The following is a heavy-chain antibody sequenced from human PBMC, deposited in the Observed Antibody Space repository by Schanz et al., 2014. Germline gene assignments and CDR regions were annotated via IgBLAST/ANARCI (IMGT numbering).Heavy chain of an antibody. CDR3: ARGGFGEVSYFDY. CDR2: ISSKGDMT. D-gene: IGHD3-10*01. CDR1: GFTFSTST. Sequence: EVQLMESGGGLVKPGGSLRLSCAASGFTFSTSTMHWVRQAPGKGLEYVSSISSKGDMTFYGNSVKGRFTISRDNSKNTLYLQMNSLRPEDTAVYYCARGGFGEVSYFDYWGQGTLVTVSS. J-gene: IGHJ4*02. V-gene: IGHV3-64*01.